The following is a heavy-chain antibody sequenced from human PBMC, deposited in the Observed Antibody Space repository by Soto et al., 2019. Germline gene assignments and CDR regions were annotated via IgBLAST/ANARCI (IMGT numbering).Heavy chain of an antibody. V-gene: IGHV3-30-3*01. CDR1: GFTFSSYA. CDR3: ARPSAGYYYDSSGYYWTPDY. D-gene: IGHD3-22*01. Sequence: GGSLRLSCAASGFTFSSYAMHWVRQAPGKGLEWVALISYDGGDKDYADSVKGRFTISRDNSRNTLFLQMNSLRAEDTAVYYCARPSAGYYYDSSGYYWTPDYWGQGTLVTVSS. CDR2: ISYDGGDK. J-gene: IGHJ4*02.